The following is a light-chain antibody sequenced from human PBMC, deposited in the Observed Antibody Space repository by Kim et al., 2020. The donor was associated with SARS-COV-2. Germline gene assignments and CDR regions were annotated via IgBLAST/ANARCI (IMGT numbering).Light chain of an antibody. CDR3: QQRSNLVT. CDR1: QSVSTF. J-gene: IGKJ4*01. CDR2: NAA. V-gene: IGKV3-11*01. Sequence: SLSPGERAPLSCRASQSVSTFLAWYQHKPGQAPRLLIYNAANRATGLPAKFSGSGSGTDFTLTISSLESEDFAVYYCQQRSNLVTFGGGTKVDIK.